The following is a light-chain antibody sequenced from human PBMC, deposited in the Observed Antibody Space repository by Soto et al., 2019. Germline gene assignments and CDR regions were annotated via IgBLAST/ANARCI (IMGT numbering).Light chain of an antibody. J-gene: IGKJ4*01. Sequence: EIVLTQSPGTLSLSPGERATLSCRASQSVNNNYLAWYQQKPGQAPRLLIYVASSRATGIPDRFSGSGSGTDSTLTISRLEPEDFAVYYYQQYCNSPVTFGGGTKVEIK. CDR2: VAS. V-gene: IGKV3-20*01. CDR3: QQYCNSPVT. CDR1: QSVNNNY.